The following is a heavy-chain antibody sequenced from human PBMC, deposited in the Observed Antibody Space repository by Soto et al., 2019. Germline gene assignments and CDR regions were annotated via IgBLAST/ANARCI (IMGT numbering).Heavy chain of an antibody. J-gene: IGHJ4*02. Sequence: PGGSLRLSCTASGFNFSNYAMHWVRQAPGKGLEWLAVISYDGSRTHDADSVKDRFIISRDNSKKMLYLQMSGLRRGDTAVYYCARISSASSGWLPDYWGQGTLVTVSS. CDR1: GFNFSNYA. CDR3: ARISSASSGWLPDY. D-gene: IGHD6-19*01. V-gene: IGHV3-30*04. CDR2: ISYDGSRT.